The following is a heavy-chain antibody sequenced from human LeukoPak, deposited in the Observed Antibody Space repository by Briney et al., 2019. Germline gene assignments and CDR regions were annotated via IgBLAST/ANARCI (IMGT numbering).Heavy chain of an antibody. CDR1: GFTFSSYG. CDR3: ARAQLYSSGVFDY. Sequence: PGGSLRLSCAASGFTFSSYGMHWVRQAPGKGLEWVAVIWYDGRNKYYADSVKGRFTISRDNSKNTLYLQMNSLRAEDTAVYYCARAQLYSSGVFDYWGEGTLVTVSS. J-gene: IGHJ4*02. V-gene: IGHV3-33*01. CDR2: IWYDGRNK. D-gene: IGHD6-25*01.